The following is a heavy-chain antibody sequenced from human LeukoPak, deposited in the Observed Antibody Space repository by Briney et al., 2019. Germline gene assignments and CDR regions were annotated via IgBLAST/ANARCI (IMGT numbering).Heavy chain of an antibody. J-gene: IGHJ4*02. CDR1: GYTFTSYY. D-gene: IGHD6-19*01. V-gene: IGHV1-46*01. CDR2: INPSGGST. Sequence: ASVKVSCKASGYTFTSYYMHWVRQAPGQGLEWMGIINPSGGSTSYAQKFQGRVTMTRDTSTSTAYMELSSLRSEDTAVYYCAVDSSGWPDFDYWGQGTLVTVSS. CDR3: AVDSSGWPDFDY.